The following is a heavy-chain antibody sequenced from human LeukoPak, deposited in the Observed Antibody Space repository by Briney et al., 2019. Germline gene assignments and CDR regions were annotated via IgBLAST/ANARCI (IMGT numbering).Heavy chain of an antibody. CDR3: ARAYCSGASCRDAFDI. V-gene: IGHV4-38-2*02. Sequence: PSQTLSLSCSVSGYSISMGYDWAWIRQPPGKGLQWLSTIYHSGSTFYNPSLQSRVTISIDTSNNQFSLRLSSVTAADTAVYYCARAYCSGASCRDAFDIWGQGTMVIVSS. J-gene: IGHJ3*02. CDR1: GYSISMGYD. CDR2: IYHSGST. D-gene: IGHD2-15*01.